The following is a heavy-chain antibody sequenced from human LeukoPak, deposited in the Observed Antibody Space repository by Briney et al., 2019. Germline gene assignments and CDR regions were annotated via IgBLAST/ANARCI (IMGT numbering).Heavy chain of an antibody. V-gene: IGHV3-23*01. CDR1: GFTFSAFA. D-gene: IGHD6-19*01. Sequence: GGSLRLSCAASGFTFSAFAMTGVRQAPGKGLEWVSTITDDGYNTYSADSVKGRITFSRDNSKSTLSLQLRSLRAEDTAVYYCAKDLSYTSGASDHWGQGTLVTVSS. CDR3: AKDLSYTSGASDH. CDR2: ITDDGYNT. J-gene: IGHJ4*02.